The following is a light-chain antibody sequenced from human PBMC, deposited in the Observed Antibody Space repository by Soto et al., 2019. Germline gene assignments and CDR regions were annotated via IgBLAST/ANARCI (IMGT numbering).Light chain of an antibody. Sequence: EIVLTQSPATLSLSPGERATLSCRASQSVSTYLGWYKQKPGKAPRLLIYDASNRATCIPARFSGSGSGTDFTLTISSLEPEDFAVYYCQQRSNWITFGQGTRLEIK. J-gene: IGKJ5*01. CDR3: QQRSNWIT. CDR1: QSVSTY. CDR2: DAS. V-gene: IGKV3-11*01.